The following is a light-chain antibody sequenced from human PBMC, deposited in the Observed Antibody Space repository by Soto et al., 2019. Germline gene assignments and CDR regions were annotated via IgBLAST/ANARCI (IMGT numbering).Light chain of an antibody. Sequence: EIVLTQSPGTMSLSPGERATLSCRASQSISSSYLAWYQQKPGQAPRLLIYGASNRATGIPDRFSGSGSGTDFTLTISRLEPEDFAVYFCQQYAGPPTTFGQGTRLEI. CDR1: QSISSSY. J-gene: IGKJ5*01. CDR2: GAS. CDR3: QQYAGPPTT. V-gene: IGKV3-20*01.